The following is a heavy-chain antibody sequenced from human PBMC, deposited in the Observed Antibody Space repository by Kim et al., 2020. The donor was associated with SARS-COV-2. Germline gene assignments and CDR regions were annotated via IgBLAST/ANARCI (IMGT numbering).Heavy chain of an antibody. Sequence: GGSLRLSCAASGFISSSYGMSWVRQAPGKGLDWVAALTDSGGTTHYADTVKGRFTISRDNPNNILYLQMSSLRVEDTAVYYCAKHWGSGTYYNFLDYWGQVTLVTVSS. CDR2: LTDSGGTT. J-gene: IGHJ4*02. CDR3: AKHWGSGTYYNFLDY. CDR1: GFISSSYG. D-gene: IGHD3-10*01. V-gene: IGHV3-23*01.